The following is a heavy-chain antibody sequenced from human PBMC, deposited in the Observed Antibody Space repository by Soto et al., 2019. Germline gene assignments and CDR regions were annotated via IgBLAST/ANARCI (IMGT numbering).Heavy chain of an antibody. CDR3: TREYRWVVRGYYYMDV. CDR2: IRSKAYGGTT. Sequence: GGSLRLSCTASGFTFGDYAMSWFRQAPGKGLEWVGFIRSKAYGGTTEYAASVKGRLTISRDDSKSIAYLQMNSLKTEDTAVYYCTREYRWVVRGYYYMDVWGKGTTVTVSS. D-gene: IGHD3-22*01. CDR1: GFTFGDYA. J-gene: IGHJ6*03. V-gene: IGHV3-49*03.